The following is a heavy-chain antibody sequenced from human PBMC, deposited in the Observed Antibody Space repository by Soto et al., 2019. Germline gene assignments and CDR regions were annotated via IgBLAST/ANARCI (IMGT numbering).Heavy chain of an antibody. CDR3: ARMVSRGAFNLLDP. CDR1: GYTFTNSE. D-gene: IGHD2-15*01. CDR2: MNPGSGNT. J-gene: IGHJ5*02. V-gene: IGHV1-8*01. Sequence: ASVKVSCKASGYTFTNSEINWVRQATGQGLEWMGWMNPGSGNTGYAHKFQGRVTMTRNISISTSYMELSRLGSDDTAIYYCARMVSRGAFNLLDPSGLATLVTGSS.